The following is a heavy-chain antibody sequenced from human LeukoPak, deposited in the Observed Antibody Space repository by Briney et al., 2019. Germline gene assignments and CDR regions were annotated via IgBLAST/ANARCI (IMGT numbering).Heavy chain of an antibody. V-gene: IGHV4-59*11. D-gene: IGHD3-3*01. CDR3: ARFSLSIPQAYWYFDR. CDR1: GGSISSHY. J-gene: IGHJ2*01. Sequence: PPETLSLTCTVSGGSISSHYWSWIRQPPGKGLEWIGYIYYSGSTNYNPSLKSRVTISVDTSKNQFSLKLSSVTAADTAVHYCARFSLSIPQAYWYFDRWGRGTLVTVSS. CDR2: IYYSGST.